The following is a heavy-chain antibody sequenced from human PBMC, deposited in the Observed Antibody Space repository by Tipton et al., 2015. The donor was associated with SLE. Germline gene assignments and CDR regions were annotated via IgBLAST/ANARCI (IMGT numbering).Heavy chain of an antibody. CDR2: IYYSGST. CDR1: GGSISSYY. J-gene: IGHJ3*02. CDR3: ASPYQPRVWLRLGDAFDI. V-gene: IGHV4-39*01. D-gene: IGHD5-12*01. Sequence: TLSLTCTVSGGSISSYYWGWIRQPPGKGLEWIGSIYYSGSTYYNPSLKSRVTISVDTSKNQFSLKLSSVTAADTAVYYCASPYQPRVWLRLGDAFDIWGQGTMVTVSS.